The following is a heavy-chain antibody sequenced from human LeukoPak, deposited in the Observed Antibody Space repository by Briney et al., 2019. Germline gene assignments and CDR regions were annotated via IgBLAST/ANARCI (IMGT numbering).Heavy chain of an antibody. CDR1: GFSFDDYA. CDR2: ISWDSDNV. CDR3: AKDAGYDILSGYYNFDY. Sequence: GRSLRLSCAASGFSFDDYAMHWVRQAPGKGLEWVSGISWDSDNVGYADSVKGRFTISRGNAKNSLYLQMNSLRPEDTALYYCAKDAGYDILSGYYNFDYWGQGTLVTVSS. V-gene: IGHV3-9*01. D-gene: IGHD3-9*01. J-gene: IGHJ4*02.